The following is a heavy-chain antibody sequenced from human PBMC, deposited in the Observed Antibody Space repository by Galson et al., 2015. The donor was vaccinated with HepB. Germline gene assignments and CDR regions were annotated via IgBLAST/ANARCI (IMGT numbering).Heavy chain of an antibody. CDR3: ARLLWFGELLGDAFDI. J-gene: IGHJ3*02. CDR1: GFTFSDYY. V-gene: IGHV3-11*06. CDR2: ISSSSSYT. Sequence: SLRLSCAASGFTFSDYYMSWLRQAPGKGLEWVSYISSSSSYTNYADSVKGRFTISRDNAKNSLYLQMNSLRAEDTAVYYCARLLWFGELLGDAFDIWGQGTMVTVSS. D-gene: IGHD3-10*01.